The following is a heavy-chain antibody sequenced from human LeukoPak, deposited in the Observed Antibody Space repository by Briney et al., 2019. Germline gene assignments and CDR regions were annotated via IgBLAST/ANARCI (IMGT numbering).Heavy chain of an antibody. Sequence: PGGSLRLSCAASGFTFSSYGTHWVRQAPGKGLEWVAVISYDGSNKYYADSVKGRFTISRDNAKNSLYLQMNSLRAEDTAVYYCAREFGGSYQNWGQGTLVTVSS. D-gene: IGHD1-26*01. CDR2: ISYDGSNK. J-gene: IGHJ4*02. V-gene: IGHV3-30*03. CDR1: GFTFSSYG. CDR3: AREFGGSYQN.